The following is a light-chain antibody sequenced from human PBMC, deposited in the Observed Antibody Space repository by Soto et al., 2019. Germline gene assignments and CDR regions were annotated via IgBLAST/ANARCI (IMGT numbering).Light chain of an antibody. CDR2: DAS. J-gene: IGKJ5*01. V-gene: IGKV1-5*01. CDR1: QSINRW. CDR3: QQTYTTPEIT. Sequence: DIQMTQSPSTLPASVGDRVTITCRASQSINRWLAWYQQKPGRAPKLLIYDASNLQSGVPTRFSGSGSGTDFTLTISSLQPEDFAIYYCQQTYTTPEITFGQGTRLEIK.